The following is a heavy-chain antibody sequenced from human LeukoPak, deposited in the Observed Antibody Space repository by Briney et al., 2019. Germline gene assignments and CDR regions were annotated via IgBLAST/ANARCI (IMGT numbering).Heavy chain of an antibody. V-gene: IGHV3-74*01. Sequence: GGSLRLSCAASGFTFSSYWMHWVRQAPGKGLVWVSRINSDGSSTSYADSVKGRFTISRDNAKNTLYLQMNSLRAEDTAVYYCARGLVGFPGDYRNDYWGQGTLVTVSS. CDR3: ARGLVGFPGDYRNDY. J-gene: IGHJ4*02. D-gene: IGHD4-17*01. CDR1: GFTFSSYW. CDR2: INSDGSST.